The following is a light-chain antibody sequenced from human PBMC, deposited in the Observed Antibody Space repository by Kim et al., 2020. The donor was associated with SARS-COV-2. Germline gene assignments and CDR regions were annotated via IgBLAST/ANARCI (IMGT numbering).Light chain of an antibody. J-gene: IGLJ3*02. CDR3: GTWDSSLSVWL. CDR1: SSNIGTNY. V-gene: IGLV1-51*01. CDR2: DNN. Sequence: GQKVAISCSGSSSNIGTNYVSWYQQLPGTVPKVLIYDNNKRPSGIPDRFSGSKSGTSGTLDITGLQTGDEADYYCGTWDSSLSVWLFGGGTKVTVL.